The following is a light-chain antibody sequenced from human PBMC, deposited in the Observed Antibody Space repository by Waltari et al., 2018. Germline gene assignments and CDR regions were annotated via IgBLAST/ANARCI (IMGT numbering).Light chain of an antibody. V-gene: IGLV1-44*01. CDR3: ATWDDSLNAYV. CDR1: SSTVRSNT. J-gene: IGLJ1*01. Sequence: QSVLTQPPSASGTPGQRVTISCSGSSSTVRSNTVNWYQQLPGTAPKLLIYSNNQRPSGVPDRFSVSKSGTSASLAISGLQSEDEADYYCATWDDSLNAYVFGTGTKVTVL. CDR2: SNN.